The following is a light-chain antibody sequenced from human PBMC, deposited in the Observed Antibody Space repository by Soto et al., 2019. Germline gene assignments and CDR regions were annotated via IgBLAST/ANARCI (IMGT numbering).Light chain of an antibody. J-gene: IGLJ1*01. CDR1: SSNIGADYD. CDR3: QSYDSSLSGYV. CDR2: GNT. V-gene: IGLV1-40*01. Sequence: QSVLTQPPSVSGAPGQRVTISCTGSSSNIGADYDVHWYQQLPGTAPKLLIYGNTNRPSGVPDRFSGSKSGTSASLAITGLQAEAEADYYCQSYDSSLSGYVFGTGTKLTVL.